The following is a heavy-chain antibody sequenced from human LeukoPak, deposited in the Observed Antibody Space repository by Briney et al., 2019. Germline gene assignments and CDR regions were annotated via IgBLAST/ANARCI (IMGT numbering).Heavy chain of an antibody. V-gene: IGHV3-21*01. CDR3: ARDSIAAAGPDAFDI. J-gene: IGHJ3*02. CDR2: ISSSSYFI. D-gene: IGHD6-13*01. CDR1: GFTFSSYW. Sequence: GGSLRLSCAASGFTFSSYWMSWVRQAPGKGLEWVSSISSSSYFIYYADSVRGRFTISRDNAKNSLYLQMNSLRAEDTAVYYCARDSIAAAGPDAFDIWGQGTMVTVSS.